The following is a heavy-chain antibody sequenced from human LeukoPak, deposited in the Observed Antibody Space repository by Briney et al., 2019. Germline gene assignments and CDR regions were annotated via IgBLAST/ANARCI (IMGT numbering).Heavy chain of an antibody. CDR2: IYYSGST. J-gene: IGHJ5*02. Sequence: SETLSLTCTVSGGSISSYYWSWIRQPPGKGLEWIGYIYYSGSTNYNPSLKSRVTISVDTSKNQFSLKLSSVTAADTAVYYCARHLEEGFYYDSSGYYFISPRCRFDPWGQGTLVTVSS. CDR1: GGSISSYY. D-gene: IGHD3-22*01. CDR3: ARHLEEGFYYDSSGYYFISPRCRFDP. V-gene: IGHV4-59*08.